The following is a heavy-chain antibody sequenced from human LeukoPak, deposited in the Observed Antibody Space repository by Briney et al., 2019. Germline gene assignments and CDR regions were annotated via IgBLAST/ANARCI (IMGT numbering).Heavy chain of an antibody. V-gene: IGHV4-38-2*02. J-gene: IGHJ4*02. CDR2: IGGTT. Sequence: SETLSLTCIVSGSLISSSYYYSWIRQPPGKWLEWIGSIGGTTYYNPTLQSRVTISVDTSNNNFSLKLTSVTAADTAVYYCARDRLDDSGSFQPLGYFDYWGQGILVTVSS. CDR3: ARDRLDDSGSFQPLGYFDY. D-gene: IGHD3-10*01. CDR1: GSLISSSYY.